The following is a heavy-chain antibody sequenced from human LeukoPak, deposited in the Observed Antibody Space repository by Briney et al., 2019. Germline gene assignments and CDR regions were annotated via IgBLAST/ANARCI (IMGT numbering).Heavy chain of an antibody. V-gene: IGHV3-11*04. D-gene: IGHD6-13*01. CDR2: ISSSGSTI. Sequence: GGSLRLSCAASGFTVSSNYMSWVRQAPGKGLEWVSYISSSGSTIYYADSVKGRFTISRDNAKNSLYLQMNSLRAEDTAVYYCARIAAAKLYYFDYWGQGTLVTVSS. CDR1: GFTVSSNY. CDR3: ARIAAAKLYYFDY. J-gene: IGHJ4*02.